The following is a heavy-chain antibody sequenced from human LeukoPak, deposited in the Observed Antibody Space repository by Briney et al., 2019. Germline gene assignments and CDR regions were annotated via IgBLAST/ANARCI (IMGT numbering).Heavy chain of an antibody. J-gene: IGHJ4*02. CDR1: GYTFTGYY. D-gene: IGHD2-2*01. CDR2: INPNSGGT. Sequence: ASVKVSCKASGYTFTGYYMHWVRQAPGQGLEWMGWINPNSGGTNYAQKFRGRVTMTRDTSISTAYMELSRLRSDDTAVYYCAREMGYCSSTSCRLFDYWGQGTLVTVSS. CDR3: AREMGYCSSTSCRLFDY. V-gene: IGHV1-2*02.